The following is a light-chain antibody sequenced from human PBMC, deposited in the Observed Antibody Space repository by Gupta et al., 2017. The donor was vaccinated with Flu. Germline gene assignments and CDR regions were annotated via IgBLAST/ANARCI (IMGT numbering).Light chain of an antibody. Sequence: PSSLSPSDGNGVTSTCRASQELHLYFAWFQQKPGKAPKSLIPVASRLQSGVPSRFSGSVSGTDFPLTICSLQPEEFATYYCQQKINCPLTFGQGTRL. CDR2: VAS. CDR1: QELHLY. CDR3: QQKINCPLT. V-gene: IGKV1-16*01. J-gene: IGKJ5*01.